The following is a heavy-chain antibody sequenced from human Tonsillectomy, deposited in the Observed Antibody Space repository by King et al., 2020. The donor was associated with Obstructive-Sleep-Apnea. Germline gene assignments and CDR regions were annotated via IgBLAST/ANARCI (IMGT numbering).Heavy chain of an antibody. V-gene: IGHV3-30*04. D-gene: IGHD1-26*01. CDR1: GFTFSSFA. Sequence: QLVQSGGGVVQPGKSLRLSCAASGFTFSSFAMHWVRQAPGMGLEWVTLISYDGSNTYYADSVKGRFTISRDNSRNTVYLQMSSLTTEDTDVYFCAAGSRELNYWGQGTLVTVSS. CDR3: AAGSRELNY. CDR2: ISYDGSNT. J-gene: IGHJ4*02.